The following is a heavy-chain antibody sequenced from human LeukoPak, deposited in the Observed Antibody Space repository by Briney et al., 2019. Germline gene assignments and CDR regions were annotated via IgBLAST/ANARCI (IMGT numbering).Heavy chain of an antibody. CDR1: GGSVSSASYS. CDR3: ARGLRDGHKTFGY. J-gene: IGHJ4*02. V-gene: IGHV4-31*03. Sequence: MSSQTLSLTCTVSGGSVSSASYSWTWIRQHPGKGLEWIGNINYRGSTNYNPSLKSRVNISVDTSKNQFSLKLSSMTAADTAVFYCARGLRDGHKTFGYWGQGTLVTVSS. CDR2: INYRGST. D-gene: IGHD5-24*01.